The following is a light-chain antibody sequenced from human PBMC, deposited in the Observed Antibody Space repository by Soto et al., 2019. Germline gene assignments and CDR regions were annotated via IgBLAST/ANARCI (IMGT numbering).Light chain of an antibody. CDR3: QQSDTIPWT. CDR1: QSIDTY. J-gene: IGKJ1*01. Sequence: DIQMTQSPSSLSASVGDRVTIKCRASQSIDTYLNWYQQKPGKAPKVLIYVASRLETGVPSRFSGSGSGTDFSLTITSLQPEDFATYFCQQSDTIPWTFDQGTRVEVK. V-gene: IGKV1-39*01. CDR2: VAS.